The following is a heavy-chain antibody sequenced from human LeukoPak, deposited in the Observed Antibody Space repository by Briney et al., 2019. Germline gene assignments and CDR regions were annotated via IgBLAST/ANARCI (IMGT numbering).Heavy chain of an antibody. Sequence: PSETLSLTCTVSGGSITSGGYYWSWIRQHPGKGLEWIGNIYYSGSTYYSPSLKSRVTISVDTSKKQFSLKLSSMTAADTAVYYCARGDYYYSYYMDVWGKGTTVTVSS. CDR1: GGSITSGGYY. J-gene: IGHJ6*03. CDR3: ARGDYYYSYYMDV. CDR2: IYYSGST. V-gene: IGHV4-31*03.